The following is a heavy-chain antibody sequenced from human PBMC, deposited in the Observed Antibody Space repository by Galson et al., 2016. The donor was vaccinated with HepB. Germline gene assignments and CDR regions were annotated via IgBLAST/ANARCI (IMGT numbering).Heavy chain of an antibody. CDR3: AKDLRVGPTTGGMAV. J-gene: IGHJ6*02. CDR1: GYSFTGPY. Sequence: SVKVSCKASGYSFTGPYMHCVRQAPGQGLEWMGWINPNSGDTNYAQKFLGRVTMTRDTSISTAYMELSRLRSDDTALYYCAKDLRVGPTTGGMAVWGQGTTVTASS. CDR2: INPNSGDT. V-gene: IGHV1-2*02. D-gene: IGHD1-26*01.